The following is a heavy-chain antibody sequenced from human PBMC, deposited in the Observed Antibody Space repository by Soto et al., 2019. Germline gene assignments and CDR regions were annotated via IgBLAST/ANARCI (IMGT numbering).Heavy chain of an antibody. CDR3: ARAENYYDSRGPHFDC. CDR1: VVSTSSGDYY. J-gene: IGHJ4*02. V-gene: IGHV4-30-4*01. Sequence: PSETLSLTCTVSVVSTSSGDYYWSWIRQPPGKGLEWIGYIYYSGSTYYNPSLKSRVTISVDTSKNQFSLKLSSVTAADTAVYYCARAENYYDSRGPHFDCWGQGTLVTVSS. CDR2: IYYSGST. D-gene: IGHD3-22*01.